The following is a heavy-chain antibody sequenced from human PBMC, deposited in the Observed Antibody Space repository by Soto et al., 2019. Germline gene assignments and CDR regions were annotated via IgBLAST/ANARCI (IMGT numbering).Heavy chain of an antibody. D-gene: IGHD5-18*01. CDR3: ARDDTGDPDAFDI. J-gene: IGHJ3*02. CDR1: GGSISSGGYY. V-gene: IGHV4-31*03. CDR2: IYYSGST. Sequence: SETLSLTCTASGGSISSGGYYWSWIRQHPGKGLEWIGYIYYSGSTYYNPSLKSRVTISVDTSKNQFSLKLSSVTAADTAVYYCARDDTGDPDAFDIWGQGTMVTVSS.